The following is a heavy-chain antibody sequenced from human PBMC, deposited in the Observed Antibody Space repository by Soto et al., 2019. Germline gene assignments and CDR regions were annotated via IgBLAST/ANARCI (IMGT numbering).Heavy chain of an antibody. CDR2: IIPIFGTA. CDR3: ARDGGVYDYRPFDY. J-gene: IGHJ4*02. V-gene: IGHV1-69*12. D-gene: IGHD4-4*01. Sequence: QVQLVQSGAEVKKPGSSVKVSCKASGGTFSSYAISWVRQAPGQGLEWLGGIIPIFGTANYAQKFQGRVTIPADESTRTAYMELSSLRSEDTAVYYCARDGGVYDYRPFDYWGQGTLVTVSS. CDR1: GGTFSSYA.